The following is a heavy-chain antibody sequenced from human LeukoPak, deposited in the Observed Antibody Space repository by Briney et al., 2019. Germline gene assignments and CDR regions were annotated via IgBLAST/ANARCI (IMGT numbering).Heavy chain of an antibody. CDR1: GFTLSNYN. CDR2: ISSSSSYI. J-gene: IGHJ4*02. CDR3: ARDLSSGWLL. D-gene: IGHD6-19*01. V-gene: IGHV3-21*01. Sequence: GGSLRLSCAASGFTLSNYNMNWVRQAPGKGLEWVSSISSSSSYIYYTDSVKGRFTISRDNAKNSLYLQMNSLRAEDTAVYYCARDLSSGWLLWGQGTLVTVSS.